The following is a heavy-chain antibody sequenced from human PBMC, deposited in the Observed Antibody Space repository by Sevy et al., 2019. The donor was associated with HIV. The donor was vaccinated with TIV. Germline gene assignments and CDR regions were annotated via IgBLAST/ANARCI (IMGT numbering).Heavy chain of an antibody. V-gene: IGHV3-23*01. CDR2: ISGSGGST. CDR3: AKVCEKDIVVVVAKHLNWFDP. Sequence: GGSLRLSCAASGFTFSSYAMSWVRQAPGKGLEWVSAISGSGGSTYYADSVKGRFTISRDNSKNTLYLQMNSLRAEDTAVYYCAKVCEKDIVVVVAKHLNWFDPWGQGTLVTVSS. CDR1: GFTFSSYA. J-gene: IGHJ5*02. D-gene: IGHD2-15*01.